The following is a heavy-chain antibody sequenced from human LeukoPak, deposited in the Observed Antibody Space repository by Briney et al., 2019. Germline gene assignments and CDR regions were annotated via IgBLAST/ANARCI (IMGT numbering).Heavy chain of an antibody. CDR2: IYWDDDK. CDR1: GFSLSTSGVG. D-gene: IGHD6-13*01. CDR3: AHSFSSIAAAVPFDY. Sequence: SGPTLVNPTQTLALTCTFSGFSLSTSGVGVGWIRQPPGKALERLALIYWDDDKRYSPSLKSRLTITKDTSKNQVVLTMTNMDPVDTATYYCAHSFSSIAAAVPFDYWGQGTLVTVSS. V-gene: IGHV2-5*02. J-gene: IGHJ4*02.